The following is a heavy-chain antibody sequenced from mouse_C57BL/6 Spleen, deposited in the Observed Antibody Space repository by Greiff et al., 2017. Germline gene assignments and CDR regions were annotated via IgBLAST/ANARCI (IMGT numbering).Heavy chain of an antibody. CDR1: GYAFSSSW. D-gene: IGHD2-3*01. J-gene: IGHJ3*01. CDR3: ARSRDGAWFAY. V-gene: IGHV1-82*01. Sequence: QVQLKESGPELVKPGASVKISCKASGYAFSSSWMNWVKQRPGKGLEWIGRIYPGDGDTNYNGKFKGKATLTADKSSSTAYMQLSSLTSEDSAVYFCARSRDGAWFAYWGQGTLVTVSA. CDR2: IYPGDGDT.